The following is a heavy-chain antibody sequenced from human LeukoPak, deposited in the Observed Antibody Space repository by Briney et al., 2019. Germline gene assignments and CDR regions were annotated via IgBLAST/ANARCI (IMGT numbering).Heavy chain of an antibody. CDR1: GGSFSSGGYY. CDR3: ARIIGVPAAIRWFDP. Sequence: PSETLSLTCTVSGGSFSSGGYYWSWIRQPPGKGLEWIGEINHSGSTNYNPSLESRVTISVDTSKNQFSLKLSSVTAADTAVYYCARIIGVPAAIRWFDPWGQGTLVTVSS. D-gene: IGHD2-2*02. CDR2: INHSGST. V-gene: IGHV4-34*01. J-gene: IGHJ5*02.